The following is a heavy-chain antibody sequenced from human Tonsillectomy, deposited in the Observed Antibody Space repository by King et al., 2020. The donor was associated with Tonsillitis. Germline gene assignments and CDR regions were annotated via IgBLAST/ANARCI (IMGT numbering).Heavy chain of an antibody. CDR3: VRYLSGYPN. Sequence: VQLVESGGGLVQPAGSLRLSCAVSGFIFSDHYMDWVRQAPGKGLEWVGRTKNKANNYATGYAASVKGRFTISRDDSKNSLFLQMNSLKTEDTAVYYCVRYLSGYPNWGQGTLVTVSS. J-gene: IGHJ4*02. V-gene: IGHV3-72*01. CDR1: GFIFSDHY. CDR2: TKNKANNYAT. D-gene: IGHD5-12*01.